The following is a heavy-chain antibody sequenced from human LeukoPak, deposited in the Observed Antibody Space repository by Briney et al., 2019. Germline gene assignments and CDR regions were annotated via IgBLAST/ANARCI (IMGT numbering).Heavy chain of an antibody. J-gene: IGHJ4*02. CDR3: ARGVRGVIIDY. CDR2: ISSSKI. CDR1: GFAFSSYA. Sequence: PGGSLRLSCTASGFAFSSYAMAWVRQAPGKGLEWLSYISSSKINYADSVKGRFTISRDNAKNSLYLQMNSLRAEDTAVYYCARGVRGVIIDYWGQGTLDTVSS. V-gene: IGHV3-21*05. D-gene: IGHD3-10*02.